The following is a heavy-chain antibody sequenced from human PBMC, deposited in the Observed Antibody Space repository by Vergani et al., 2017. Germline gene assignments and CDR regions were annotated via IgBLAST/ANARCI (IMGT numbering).Heavy chain of an antibody. CDR2: IKQDGSEK. D-gene: IGHD2/OR15-2a*01. Sequence: EGQLVESGGDWVQRGGSLRLSCADSGFTFSSFWMSWIRQAPGKGLEWVANIKQDGSEKYYVDSVKGRFSISIDNAKNSLYLEMSSLRVEDTAVYYCTSRDNNRWNWGQGTLVTVSS. CDR1: GFTFSSFW. J-gene: IGHJ4*02. CDR3: TSRDNNRWN. V-gene: IGHV3-7*01.